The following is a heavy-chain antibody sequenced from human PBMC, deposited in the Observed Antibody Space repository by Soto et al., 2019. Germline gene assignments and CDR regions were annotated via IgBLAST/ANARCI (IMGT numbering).Heavy chain of an antibody. J-gene: IGHJ6*02. D-gene: IGHD3-16*01. CDR1: GFTFSSHA. CDR2: VSGGGRST. Sequence: EVQLLESGGGLVQPGGSLSLSCAASGFTFSSHAMTWVRQAPGKGLEWVSSVSGGGRSTYYADSVKGRFTVSRDSSKDSLCLQMYGLADEDTAVYYCVKAGGGNSCPCMDVWGHGTTVTVSS. V-gene: IGHV3-23*01. CDR3: VKAGGGNSCPCMDV.